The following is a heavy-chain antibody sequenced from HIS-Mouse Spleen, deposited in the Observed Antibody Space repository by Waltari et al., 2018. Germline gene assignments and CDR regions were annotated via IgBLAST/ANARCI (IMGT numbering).Heavy chain of an antibody. Sequence: QLQLQESGPGLVKPSETLSLTCTVSGGPLSRSSYHWGWIRQPPGKGLEWIGSIYYSGSTYYNPSLKSRVTISVDTSKNQFSLKLSSVTAADTAVYYCAREIPYSSSWYDWYFDLWGRGTLVTVSS. CDR2: IYYSGST. D-gene: IGHD6-13*01. CDR1: GGPLSRSSYH. V-gene: IGHV4-39*07. CDR3: AREIPYSSSWYDWYFDL. J-gene: IGHJ2*01.